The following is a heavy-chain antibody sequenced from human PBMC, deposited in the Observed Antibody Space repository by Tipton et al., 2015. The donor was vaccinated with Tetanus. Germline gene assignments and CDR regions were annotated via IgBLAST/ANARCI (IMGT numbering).Heavy chain of an antibody. CDR3: VREFYYGSGNPSFYFDY. Sequence: QSGAEVKKPGSSVKVSCKASGGTFTNYALSWVRQAPGQGLEWMGWIKKDSFSNNFMTQSAQNFQDRVTMTSDTATSTDYLELRSLRAEDTAVYYCVREFYYGSGNPSFYFDYWGQGTLVTVSS. CDR1: GGTFTNYA. V-gene: IGHV1-18*01. CDR2: IKKDSFSNNFMT. D-gene: IGHD3-10*01. J-gene: IGHJ4*02.